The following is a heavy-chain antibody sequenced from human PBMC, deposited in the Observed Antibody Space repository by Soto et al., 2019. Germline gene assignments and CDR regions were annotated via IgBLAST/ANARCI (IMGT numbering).Heavy chain of an antibody. CDR2: INAGNGNT. CDR3: ATGSATPDTAMVGDYSYGMDV. CDR1: GYTFTSYA. J-gene: IGHJ6*02. Sequence: GASVKVSCKASGYTFTSYAMHWVRQAPGQRLEWMGWINAGNGNTKYSQKFQGRVTITRDTSASTAYMELSSLRSEDTAVYYCATGSATPDTAMVGDYSYGMDVWGQGTTVTVSS. D-gene: IGHD5-18*01. V-gene: IGHV1-3*01.